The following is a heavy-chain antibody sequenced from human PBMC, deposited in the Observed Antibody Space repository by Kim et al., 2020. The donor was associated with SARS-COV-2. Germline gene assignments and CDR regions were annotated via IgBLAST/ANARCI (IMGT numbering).Heavy chain of an antibody. Sequence: GGSLRLSCAASGFTFSSYWMHWVRQAPGKGLVWVSRINSDGSSTSYADSVKGRFTISRDNAKNTLYLQMNSLRAEDTAVYYCARVARFWRRETYYYYYGMDVWGQGTTVTVSS. CDR3: ARVARFWRRETYYYYYGMDV. CDR2: INSDGSST. D-gene: IGHD3-3*01. CDR1: GFTFSSYW. J-gene: IGHJ6*02. V-gene: IGHV3-74*01.